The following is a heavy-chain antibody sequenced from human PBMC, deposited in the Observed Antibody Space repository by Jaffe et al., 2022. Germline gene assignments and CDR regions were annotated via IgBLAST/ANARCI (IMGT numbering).Heavy chain of an antibody. D-gene: IGHD1-7*01. Sequence: QVQLVESGGGVVQPGGSLRLSCAASGFTFSSYGMHWVRQAPGKGLEWVAFIRYDGSNKYYADSVKGRFTISRDNSKNTLYLQMNSLRAEDTAVYYCAKDHTYNWNYSAYDYWGQGTLVTVSS. J-gene: IGHJ4*02. V-gene: IGHV3-30*02. CDR1: GFTFSSYG. CDR3: AKDHTYNWNYSAYDY. CDR2: IRYDGSNK.